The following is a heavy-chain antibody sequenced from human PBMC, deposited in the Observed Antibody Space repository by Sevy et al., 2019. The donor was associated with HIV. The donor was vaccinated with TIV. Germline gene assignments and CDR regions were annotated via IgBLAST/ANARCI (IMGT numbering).Heavy chain of an antibody. Sequence: GGSLRLSCAASGFTFSSYGMHWVRQAPGKGLEWVAVISYDGSNKYYADSVKGRFTISRDNSKNTLYLQMNSLRAEDTAVYYCAKGDSSGYYYVRGVIDYWGQGTLVTVSS. J-gene: IGHJ4*02. V-gene: IGHV3-30*18. D-gene: IGHD3-22*01. CDR3: AKGDSSGYYYVRGVIDY. CDR2: ISYDGSNK. CDR1: GFTFSSYG.